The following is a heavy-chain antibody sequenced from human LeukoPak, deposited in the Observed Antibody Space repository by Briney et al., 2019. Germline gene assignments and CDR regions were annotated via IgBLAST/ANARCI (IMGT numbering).Heavy chain of an antibody. D-gene: IGHD6-13*01. V-gene: IGHV4-61*08. CDR3: ARKIHRAFGIAAAGVFDY. Sequence: SETLSLTCIVSGGSVTSGDYDWSWIRQPPGQGLEWIGYIHYSGSRNFNPSLKSRVTTSLETSKNQFSLKLSSVTAADTAVYLCARKIHRAFGIAAAGVFDYWGQGILVTVSS. J-gene: IGHJ4*02. CDR2: IHYSGSR. CDR1: GGSVTSGDYD.